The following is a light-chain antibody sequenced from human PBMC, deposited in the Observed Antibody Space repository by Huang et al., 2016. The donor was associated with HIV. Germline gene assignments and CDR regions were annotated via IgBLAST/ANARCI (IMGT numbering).Light chain of an antibody. CDR2: AAS. CDR3: QKYNSAPIT. Sequence: DIQMTQSPSSLSASVGDSVTITCRASQDIANYLAWYQQKPGKVTKLLIFAASALKSGGPPRVSGSGSGTHCSRNISSLQPEDVATYYCQKYNSAPITFGQGTRLEI. V-gene: IGKV1-27*01. J-gene: IGKJ5*01. CDR1: QDIANY.